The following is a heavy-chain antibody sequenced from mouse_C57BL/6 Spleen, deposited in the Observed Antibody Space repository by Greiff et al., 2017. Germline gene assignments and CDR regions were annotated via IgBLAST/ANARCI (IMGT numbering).Heavy chain of an antibody. J-gene: IGHJ4*01. CDR2: INPNYGTT. CDR1: GYSFTDYN. CDR3: ARSRGYVSSYLAMDY. D-gene: IGHD1-1*01. Sequence: VQLQQSGPELVKPGASVKISCKASGYSFTDYNMNWVKQSNGQSLEWIGVINPNYGTTSYNQKFKGKATLTVDQSSSTAYMQLNSLTSEDSAVYYCARSRGYVSSYLAMDYWGKGTSVTVSS. V-gene: IGHV1-39*01.